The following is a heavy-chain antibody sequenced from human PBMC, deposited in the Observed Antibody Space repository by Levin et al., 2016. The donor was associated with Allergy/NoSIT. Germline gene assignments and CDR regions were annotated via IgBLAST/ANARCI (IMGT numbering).Heavy chain of an antibody. CDR2: ISYDVSHQ. CDR1: GFIFSAYG. V-gene: IGHV3-30*02. CDR3: VKDGPKNYGEWS. Sequence: GGSLRLSCAASGFIFSAYGMHWVRQAPGKGLEWVAFISYDVSHQYYGDSVKGRFTISRDNSKNTLYLQMNNVRAEDTAVYYCVKDGPKNYGEWSWGQGTLVTVSS. D-gene: IGHD3-10*01. J-gene: IGHJ4*02.